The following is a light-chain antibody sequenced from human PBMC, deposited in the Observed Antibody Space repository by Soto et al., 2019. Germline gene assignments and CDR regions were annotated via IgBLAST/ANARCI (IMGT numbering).Light chain of an antibody. CDR2: DAS. J-gene: IGKJ1*01. CDR1: QSVSSY. V-gene: IGKV3-11*01. CDR3: QQRSNWPPWT. Sequence: EIVLTQSPATLSLSPGERATLSCRASQSVSSYLAWYQQKPGQAPRLLIYDASNRATGIPARFSGSGSGTDCTLIISSLEPEDFAVYYCQQRSNWPPWTFGQGTKVEIK.